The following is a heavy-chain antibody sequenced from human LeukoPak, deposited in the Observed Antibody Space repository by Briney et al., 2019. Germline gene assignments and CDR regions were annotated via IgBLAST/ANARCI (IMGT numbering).Heavy chain of an antibody. V-gene: IGHV3-66*01. CDR2: IYSDEST. J-gene: IGHJ3*02. CDR3: ARVPYSADSSATPPAFDI. Sequence: PGGSLRLSCAASGFTVSRSYMSWVRQAPGKGLEWVSAIYSDESTYYADSVKGRFTISRGNSKNTLSLQMNSLRAEDTGLYYCARVPYSADSSATPPAFDIWGQGTMVTVSS. CDR1: GFTVSRSY. D-gene: IGHD3-22*01.